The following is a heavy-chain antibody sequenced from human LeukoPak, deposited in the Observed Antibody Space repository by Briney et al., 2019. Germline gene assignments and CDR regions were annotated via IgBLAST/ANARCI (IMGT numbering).Heavy chain of an antibody. CDR2: ISSSYI. D-gene: IGHD3-22*01. CDR3: ARHLGDYYDSSGYYAEGPFDY. V-gene: IGHV3-21*01. Sequence: GGSLRLTCAASGFTFSSYSMNWVRQAPGKGLEWVSSISSSYIYYADSVKGRLTISRDNAKNSLYLQMNSLRDEDTAVYYCARHLGDYYDSSGYYAEGPFDYWGQGTLVTVSS. J-gene: IGHJ4*02. CDR1: GFTFSSYS.